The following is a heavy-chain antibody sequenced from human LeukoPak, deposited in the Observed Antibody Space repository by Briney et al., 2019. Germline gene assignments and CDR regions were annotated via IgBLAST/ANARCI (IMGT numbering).Heavy chain of an antibody. J-gene: IGHJ4*02. CDR2: MNANSGNT. CDR3: GRALPSSGWVDY. Sequence: GAPVKVSCKASGYTFTSYDINWMRQAAGQRPEWMGWMNANSGNTEYAQKFQGRVTMTWDTSISTAYMELRSLRSEDTAVYYCGRALPSSGWVDYWGQGSLVTVSS. D-gene: IGHD6-19*01. V-gene: IGHV1-8*01. CDR1: GYTFTSYD.